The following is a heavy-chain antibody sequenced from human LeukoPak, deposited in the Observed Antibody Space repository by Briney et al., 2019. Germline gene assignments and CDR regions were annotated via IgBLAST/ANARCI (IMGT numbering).Heavy chain of an antibody. Sequence: GGSLRLSCAASGLTFSGYELSWVRQAPGKGLEWVSYISSSGGTIFYSDSVKGRFTISKDNAKNSLHLQMNSLRAEDTAVYYCARGGGRGDYNERYYFDYWGQGTLVTVSS. J-gene: IGHJ4*02. D-gene: IGHD3-22*01. V-gene: IGHV3-48*03. CDR1: GLTFSGYE. CDR3: ARGGGRGDYNERYYFDY. CDR2: ISSSGGTI.